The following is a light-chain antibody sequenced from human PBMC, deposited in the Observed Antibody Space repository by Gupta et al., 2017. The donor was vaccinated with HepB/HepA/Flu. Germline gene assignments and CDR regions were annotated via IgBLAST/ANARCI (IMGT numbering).Light chain of an antibody. CDR1: QSIKNY. V-gene: IGKV1-39*01. Sequence: DIQMTQSPSSLSASVGDRVTITCRASQSIKNYLNWYQQKPGKAPKLLISAAFSLQGGVASRFTGSGSGTDFTLTISSLQPEDSAIYYCQQSYSAPCSFGQGTKLEIK. J-gene: IGKJ2*04. CDR2: AAF. CDR3: QQSYSAPCS.